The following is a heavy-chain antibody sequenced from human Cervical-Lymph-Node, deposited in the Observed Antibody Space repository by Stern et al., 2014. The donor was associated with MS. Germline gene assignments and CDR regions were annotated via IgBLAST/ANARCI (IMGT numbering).Heavy chain of an antibody. D-gene: IGHD3-22*01. CDR3: AHTNYYVSLFDH. J-gene: IGHJ4*02. Sequence: QVTLKESGPTLVKPTQTLTLTCSFSGFSLLSNGEGVGWIRQTPGKALEWLALIYWDNSQRHTPSLKPRVTVTKHASQSQVLLTMANIDPVDPGTSYCAHTNYYVSLFDHWGQGSLVTVSS. V-gene: IGHV2-5*02. CDR2: IYWDNSQ. CDR1: GFSLLSNGEG.